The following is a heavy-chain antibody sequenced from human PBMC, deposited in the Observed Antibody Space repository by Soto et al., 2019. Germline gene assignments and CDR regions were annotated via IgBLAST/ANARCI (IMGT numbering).Heavy chain of an antibody. CDR1: GFTFSTYA. CDR3: AREESGAITIFGVVRPWSHYMDV. J-gene: IGHJ6*03. D-gene: IGHD3-3*01. Sequence: PGGSLRLSCAASGFTFSTYAMHWVRQAPGKGLEWVAFISYDESNKYSAESVKGRFTISRDNSKNTLYLQMSSLRSEDTAVYYCAREESGAITIFGVVRPWSHYMDVWGKGTTVTVSS. CDR2: ISYDESNK. V-gene: IGHV3-30*03.